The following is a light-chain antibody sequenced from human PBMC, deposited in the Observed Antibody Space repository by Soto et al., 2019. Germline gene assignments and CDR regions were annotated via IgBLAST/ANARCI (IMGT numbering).Light chain of an antibody. V-gene: IGLV8-61*01. CDR3: ALYMGSGIWV. J-gene: IGLJ3*02. CDR1: SGSVSTSYY. CDR2: STT. Sequence: QTVVTQEPSFSVSPGRTVTLTCGLSSGSVSTSYYPSWYQQTPGQAPRTLIYSTTTRSSGVPDRFSGSILGNKAALTITGAQADDEADYYCALYMGSGIWVFGGGTKLTVL.